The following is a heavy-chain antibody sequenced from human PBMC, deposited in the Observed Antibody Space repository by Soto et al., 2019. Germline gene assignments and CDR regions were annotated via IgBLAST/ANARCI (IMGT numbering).Heavy chain of an antibody. Sequence: QITLKESGPALVKPTVTLTLTCTFSGFSLSTSGVGVGWIRQPPGEALEWLALIYWDDYKHFSPSLESRLTIPKDTSKNQVVLTMTNMDPVDTATYYCVHKGGGDRILDYWGQGTLVTVSS. V-gene: IGHV2-5*02. CDR2: IYWDDYK. CDR3: VHKGGGDRILDY. CDR1: GFSLSTSGVG. D-gene: IGHD3-16*01. J-gene: IGHJ4*02.